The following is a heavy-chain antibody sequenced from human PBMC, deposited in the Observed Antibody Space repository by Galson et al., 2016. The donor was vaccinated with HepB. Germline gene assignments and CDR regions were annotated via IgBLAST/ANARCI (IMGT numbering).Heavy chain of an antibody. CDR1: GFSFSTYW. Sequence: LRLSCAASGFSFSTYWMHWVRQAPGKGLVWVSYIHKDETTTTYADSVKGRFTISRDNAKNTLYLQMNSLRAEDTAVYYCARGGYYETIDSWGQGTLVTVSS. CDR3: ARGGYYETIDS. D-gene: IGHD1-26*01. J-gene: IGHJ4*02. V-gene: IGHV3-74*01. CDR2: IHKDETTT.